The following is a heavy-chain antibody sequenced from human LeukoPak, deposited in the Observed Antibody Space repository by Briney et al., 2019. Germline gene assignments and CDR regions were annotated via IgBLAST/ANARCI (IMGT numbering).Heavy chain of an antibody. D-gene: IGHD4-17*01. Sequence: SETLSLTCTVSGGSISSYYWSWIRQPPGKGPEWIGYIYYSGSTNYNPSLKSRVTISVDTSKNRFSLKLSSVTAADTAVYYCARSPPTTVTTSRYWYFDLWGRGTLVTVSS. V-gene: IGHV4-59*01. CDR3: ARSPPTTVTTSRYWYFDL. J-gene: IGHJ2*01. CDR1: GGSISSYY. CDR2: IYYSGST.